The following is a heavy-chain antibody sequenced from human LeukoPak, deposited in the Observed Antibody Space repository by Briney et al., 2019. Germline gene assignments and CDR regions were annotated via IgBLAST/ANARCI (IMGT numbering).Heavy chain of an antibody. V-gene: IGHV4-39*07. CDR3: ARDSSIAVAGTELDY. D-gene: IGHD6-19*01. J-gene: IGHJ4*02. CDR2: IYYSGST. Sequence: SETLSLTCTVSGGSIGSSSYYWGWIRQPPGKGLEWIGSIYYSGSTYYNPSLKSRVTISVDTSKNQFSLKLSSVTAADTAVYYCARDSSIAVAGTELDYWGQGTLVTVSS. CDR1: GGSIGSSSYY.